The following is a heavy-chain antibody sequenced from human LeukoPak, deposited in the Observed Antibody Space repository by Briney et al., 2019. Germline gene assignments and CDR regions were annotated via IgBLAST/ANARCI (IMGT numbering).Heavy chain of an antibody. CDR1: GGSFSGYY. J-gene: IGHJ4*02. Sequence: PSETLSLTCAVYGGSFSGYYWSWIRQPPGKGLEWIGEINHSGSTNYNPSLKSRVTISVDTSKNQFSLKLSSVTAADTAVYYCARGGYRETFDYWGQGTLVTVSS. D-gene: IGHD5-18*01. CDR3: ARGGYRETFDY. CDR2: INHSGST. V-gene: IGHV4-34*01.